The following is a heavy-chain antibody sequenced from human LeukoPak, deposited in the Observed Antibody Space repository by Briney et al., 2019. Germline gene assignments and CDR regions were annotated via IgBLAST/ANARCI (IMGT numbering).Heavy chain of an antibody. D-gene: IGHD3-22*01. Sequence: SETLSLTCAVSGGTITNNNWWTWVRQPPGKGLEWIGEVHYTESTTYNPSLKSWLTLSLDKSNNQFSLRLSSVTVADTAVYYCATYYDSGGYKWNYWGQGTLVTVSS. V-gene: IGHV4-4*02. CDR3: ATYYDSGGYKWNY. J-gene: IGHJ4*02. CDR2: VHYTEST. CDR1: GGTITNNNW.